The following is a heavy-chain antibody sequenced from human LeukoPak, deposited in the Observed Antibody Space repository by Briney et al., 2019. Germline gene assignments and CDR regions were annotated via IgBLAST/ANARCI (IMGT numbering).Heavy chain of an antibody. CDR3: EMRKGVEGALDI. CDR1: GGSISSGGYY. V-gene: IGHV4-30-2*01. CDR2: IYHSGST. J-gene: IGHJ3*02. Sequence: SETLSLTCTVSGGSISSGGYYWSWIRQPPGKGLEWIGYIYHSGSTYYNPSLKSRVTISVDRSKNQFSLKLSSVTAADTAVYYCEMRKGVEGALDIWGQGAMVTVS. D-gene: IGHD1-1*01.